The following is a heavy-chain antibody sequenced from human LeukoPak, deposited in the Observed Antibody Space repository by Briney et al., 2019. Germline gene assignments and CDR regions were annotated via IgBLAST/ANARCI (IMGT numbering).Heavy chain of an antibody. V-gene: IGHV3-11*04. CDR2: ISSRGSTI. J-gene: IGHJ6*03. D-gene: IGHD6-13*01. CDR1: GFTFSDYY. Sequence: PGGSLRLSCAATGFTFSDYYMSWIRQAPGKGLEWVSYISSRGSTIYYADSVKGRFTISRDNAKNSLYLQMNSLRAEDTAVYYCARDSSSQSYYYYYYMDVWGKGTTVTVSS. CDR3: ARDSSSQSYYYYYYMDV.